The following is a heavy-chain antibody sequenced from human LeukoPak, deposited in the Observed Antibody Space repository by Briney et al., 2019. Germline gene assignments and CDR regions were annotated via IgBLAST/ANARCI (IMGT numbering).Heavy chain of an antibody. V-gene: IGHV4-4*07. CDR3: ARVWFDYSYMDV. J-gene: IGHJ6*03. D-gene: IGHD3-10*01. Sequence: SETLSLTCTVSGGSISSYYWSWIRQPAGKGLEWIGRIYTSGSANYNPSLKSRVTMSIDTSKNQFSLKLSSVTAADTAIYYCARVWFDYSYMDVWGKGTTVTVSS. CDR2: IYTSGSA. CDR1: GGSISSYY.